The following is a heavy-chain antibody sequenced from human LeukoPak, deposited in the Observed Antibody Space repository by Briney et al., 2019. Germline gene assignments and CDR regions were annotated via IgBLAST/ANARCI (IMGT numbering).Heavy chain of an antibody. J-gene: IGHJ4*02. CDR1: GYIFTDYY. CDR3: ARTSTVTTLQGFDY. V-gene: IGHV1-2*02. D-gene: IGHD4-17*01. CDR2: INPNSGGT. Sequence: EGSVKVSCKASGYIFTDYYMHWVRQASGQGLEWMGWINPNSGGTNYAQKFQGRVTMTRDTSISTAYMELSRLRSDDTAVYYCARTSTVTTLQGFDYWGQGTLVTVSS.